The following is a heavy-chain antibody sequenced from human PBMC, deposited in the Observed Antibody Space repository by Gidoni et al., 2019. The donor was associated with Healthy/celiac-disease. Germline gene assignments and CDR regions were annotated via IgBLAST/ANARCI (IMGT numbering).Heavy chain of an antibody. CDR3: ARESRRDSSGYPQSGLGAFDI. D-gene: IGHD3-22*01. Sequence: QLVQSGAEVKKSGASVKVSCKASGYTFTSYAMHWVRQAPGQRLEWMGWINAGNGNTKYSQKFQGRVTITRDTSASTAYMELSSLRSEDTAVYYCARESRRDSSGYPQSGLGAFDIWGQGTMVTVSS. CDR1: GYTFTSYA. V-gene: IGHV1-3*01. J-gene: IGHJ3*02. CDR2: INAGNGNT.